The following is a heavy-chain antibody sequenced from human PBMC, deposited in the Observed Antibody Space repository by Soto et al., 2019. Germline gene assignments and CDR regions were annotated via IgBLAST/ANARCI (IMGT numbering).Heavy chain of an antibody. Sequence: EVPLVESGGGLVQPGGSLRLSCAASGFTFSSYWMHWVRQAPGKGLVWVSRINSDGSSTTYADSVKGRFTISRDNAKNTLYLQMKSLRAEDTAVYYCARVETCSSTSCYSVFDYWGQGTLVTVSS. CDR2: INSDGSST. CDR3: ARVETCSSTSCYSVFDY. J-gene: IGHJ4*02. CDR1: GFTFSSYW. D-gene: IGHD2-2*01. V-gene: IGHV3-74*03.